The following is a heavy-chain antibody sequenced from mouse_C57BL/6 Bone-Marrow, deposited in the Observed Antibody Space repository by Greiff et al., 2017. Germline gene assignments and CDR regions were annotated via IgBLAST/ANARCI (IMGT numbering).Heavy chain of an antibody. V-gene: IGHV1-81*01. CDR3: ARGDYYGSSYHFDY. J-gene: IGHJ2*01. CDR1: GYTFTSYG. CDR2: IYPRSGNT. Sequence: LQESGAELARPGASVKLSCKASGYTFTSYGISWVKQRTGQGLEWIGEIYPRSGNTYYNEKFKGKATLTADKSSSTAYMELRSLTSEDSAVYFCARGDYYGSSYHFDYWGQGTTLTVSS. D-gene: IGHD1-1*01.